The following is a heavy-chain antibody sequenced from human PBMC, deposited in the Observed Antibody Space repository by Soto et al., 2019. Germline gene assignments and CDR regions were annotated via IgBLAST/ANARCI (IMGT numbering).Heavy chain of an antibody. CDR1: GGSFCGYY. CDR3: ASLRVVAANYYYYYMDV. Sequence: PSETLSLTCAVYGGSFCGYYWSGIRQPPGKGLEWIGEINHSGSTNYNPSLKSRVTISVDTSKNQFSLKLSSVTAADTAVYYCASLRVVAANYYYYYMDVWGKGTTVTVSS. V-gene: IGHV4-34*01. D-gene: IGHD2-15*01. J-gene: IGHJ6*03. CDR2: INHSGST.